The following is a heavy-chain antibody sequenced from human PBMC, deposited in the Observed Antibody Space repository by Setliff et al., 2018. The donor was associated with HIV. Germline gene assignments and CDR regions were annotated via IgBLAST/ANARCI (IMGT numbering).Heavy chain of an antibody. CDR2: IGAKNDNT. J-gene: IGHJ6*02. V-gene: IGHV1-18*01. CDR1: GYSFTNYG. Sequence: GASVKVSCKASGYSFTNYGMNWVRQAPGHGLEGMGWIGAKNDNTNYSQNLQGRLTMTTDTSTGTAYMELRSLRSDDTAVQYCARHVDHMMDVWGQGTTVTVSS. CDR3: ARHVDHMMDV.